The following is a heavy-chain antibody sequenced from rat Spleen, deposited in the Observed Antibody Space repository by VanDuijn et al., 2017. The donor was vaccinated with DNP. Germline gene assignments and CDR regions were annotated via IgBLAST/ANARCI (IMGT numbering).Heavy chain of an antibody. J-gene: IGHJ3*01. V-gene: IGHV5-31*01. Sequence: EVQLVESGGDLVQPGRSLNLSCVASGFTFNNYWMTWIRQVPGKGLEWVASITTGGDITYYPDSVKGRFTVSRDHAKNTLYLRLNSLRSEDTATYYCASGFGWFAYWGQGTLVTVSS. CDR1: GFTFNNYW. D-gene: IGHD4-1*01. CDR3: ASGFGWFAY. CDR2: ITTGGDIT.